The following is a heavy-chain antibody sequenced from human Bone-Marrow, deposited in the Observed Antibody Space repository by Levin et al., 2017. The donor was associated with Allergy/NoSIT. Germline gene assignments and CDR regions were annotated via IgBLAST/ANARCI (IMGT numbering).Heavy chain of an antibody. CDR3: ATGRCTNGVCFVYGMDV. J-gene: IGHJ6*02. CDR2: IYHSGST. CDR1: GGSISSGGYS. Sequence: RTSETLSLTCAVSGGSISSGGYSWSWIRQPPGKGLEWIGYIYHSGSTYYNPSLKSRVTISVDRSKNQFSLKLSSVTAADTAVYYCATGRCTNGVCFVYGMDVWGQGTTVTVSS. D-gene: IGHD2-8*01. V-gene: IGHV4-30-2*01.